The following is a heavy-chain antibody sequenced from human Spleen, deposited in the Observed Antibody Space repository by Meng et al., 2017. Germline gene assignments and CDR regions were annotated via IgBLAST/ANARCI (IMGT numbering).Heavy chain of an antibody. V-gene: IGHV1-2*06. Sequence: GRLVQSWAEVKQPGASVKVSLKPSGYNFPDYYIHWVRRAPGQGLEWMGRINPKSGDTHYAQKFQARVTMTGDTSISTAYMELSGLRSDDTAMYYCARDEDISAAGKLFGDYWGQGTLVTVSS. J-gene: IGHJ4*02. D-gene: IGHD6-25*01. CDR3: ARDEDISAAGKLFGDY. CDR1: GYNFPDYY. CDR2: INPKSGDT.